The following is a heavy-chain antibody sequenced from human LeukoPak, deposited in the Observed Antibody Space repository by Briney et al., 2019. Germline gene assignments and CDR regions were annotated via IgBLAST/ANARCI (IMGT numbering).Heavy chain of an antibody. CDR3: AKVSVGPLSRPTHVALYSGMDV. CDR2: IFSSSATT. Sequence: GGSLRVSCEASGFTFNKFAMSWVRQAPGKGPEWVSAIFSSSATTFYADSVKGRCTISRDNSKNTVYLEMNSLRAEDTAIYYCAKVSVGPLSRPTHVALYSGMDVWGQGTTVTVYS. V-gene: IGHV3-23*01. CDR1: GFTFNKFA. J-gene: IGHJ6*02. D-gene: IGHD2-21*01.